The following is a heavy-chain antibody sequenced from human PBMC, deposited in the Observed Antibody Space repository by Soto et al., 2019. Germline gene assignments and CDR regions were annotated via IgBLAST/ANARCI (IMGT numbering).Heavy chain of an antibody. CDR1: GGTFSSHT. CDR3: ARPDFGDYWYFDL. V-gene: IGHV1-69*08. J-gene: IGHJ2*01. CDR2: IIPALGTA. D-gene: IGHD4-17*01. Sequence: QDQLVQSGAEVKKPGSSVKVSCKASGGTFSSHTFSWVRQAPGQGLEWMGRIIPALGTATYAQKFQGRVTITADESATTAYMELNSLRSEDPAVYYCARPDFGDYWYFDLWGRGTLVTVSS.